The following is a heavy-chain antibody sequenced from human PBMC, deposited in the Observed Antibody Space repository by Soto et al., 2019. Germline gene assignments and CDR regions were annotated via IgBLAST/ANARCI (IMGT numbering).Heavy chain of an antibody. J-gene: IGHJ3*02. CDR2: IAISGSLM. D-gene: IGHD3-22*01. CDR3: ARERSSFYESLTYYRNDAFDI. V-gene: IGHV3-11*01. CDR1: GFNFNEYY. Sequence: WGSLRLSRAASGFNFNEYYMSWIRQAPVNVLELISYIAISGSLMYYAHSVKGRFTISRDNAQRSLFMQMNSLRAEDTAVYYCARERSSFYESLTYYRNDAFDIWGQGTMVT.